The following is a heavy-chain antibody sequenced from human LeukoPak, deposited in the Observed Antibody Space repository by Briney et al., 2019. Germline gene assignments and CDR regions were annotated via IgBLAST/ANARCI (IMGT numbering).Heavy chain of an antibody. CDR2: ISSSGSLI. V-gene: IGHV3-21*01. CDR3: VSAPNYYDSSGYKTWLDN. D-gene: IGHD3-22*01. Sequence: GGSLRLSCAASGFTFSSYAMSWVRQAPGKGLEWVSSISSSGSLIYYADLVKGRFTVSRDNAKNSLFLQMNSLRDEDTAVYYCVSAPNYYDSSGYKTWLDNWGQGTLVTVSS. J-gene: IGHJ4*02. CDR1: GFTFSSYA.